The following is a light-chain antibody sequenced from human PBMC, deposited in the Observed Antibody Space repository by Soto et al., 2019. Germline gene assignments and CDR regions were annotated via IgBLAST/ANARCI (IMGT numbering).Light chain of an antibody. CDR1: QSIVTY. CDR3: QQSFTLPPT. CDR2: GAS. V-gene: IGKV1-39*01. J-gene: IGKJ4*01. Sequence: DIQMTQSPASLAASVGDRVTITCRASQSIVTYLNWYQQKPGKAPKLLIYGASHLSSGVPSRFSGSGSGIHFTLPVTTLQPEDFATYYCQQSFTLPPTFGGGTKVDTK.